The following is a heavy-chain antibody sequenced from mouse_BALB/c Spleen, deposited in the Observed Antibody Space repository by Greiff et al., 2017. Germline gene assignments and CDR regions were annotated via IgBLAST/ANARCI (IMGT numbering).Heavy chain of an antibody. CDR1: GFTFSSFG. CDR2: ISSGSSTI. J-gene: IGHJ3*01. V-gene: IGHV5-17*02. Sequence: EVQLVESGGGLVQPGGSRKLSCAASGFTFSSFGMHWVRQAPEEGLEWVAYISSGSSTIYYADTVKGRFTISRDNPKNTLFLQMTSLRSEDTAMYYCAREDYGNYVPAYWGQGTLVTVSA. CDR3: AREDYGNYVPAY. D-gene: IGHD2-1*01.